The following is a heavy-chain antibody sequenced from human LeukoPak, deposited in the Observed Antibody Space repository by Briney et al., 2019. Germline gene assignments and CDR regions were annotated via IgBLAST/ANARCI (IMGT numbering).Heavy chain of an antibody. CDR2: VSPSGGAI. CDR3: ARTRTFDY. Sequence: AGGSLSLSCAASGFTFSTYSMNWVRQAPGKGLEWVSYVSPSGGAIFYADSVKGRLTISRDNAKNSLYLQMNSLRDEDTAVYYCARTRTFDYWGQGTLVTVSS. CDR1: GFTFSTYS. V-gene: IGHV3-48*02. J-gene: IGHJ4*02.